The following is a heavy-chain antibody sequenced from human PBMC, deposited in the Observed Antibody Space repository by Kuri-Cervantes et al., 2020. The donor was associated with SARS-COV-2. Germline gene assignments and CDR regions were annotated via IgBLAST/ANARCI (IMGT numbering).Heavy chain of an antibody. D-gene: IGHD1-26*01. J-gene: IGHJ4*02. Sequence: SETLSLTCTVSGGSISSYYWSWIRQPAGKGLEWIGRIYTSGSTNYNPSLKSRVTISVDTSKNQLSLKLSSVTAADTAVYYCARGRREGVFDYWGQGTLVTVSS. CDR3: ARGRREGVFDY. CDR1: GGSISSYY. CDR2: IYTSGST. V-gene: IGHV4-4*07.